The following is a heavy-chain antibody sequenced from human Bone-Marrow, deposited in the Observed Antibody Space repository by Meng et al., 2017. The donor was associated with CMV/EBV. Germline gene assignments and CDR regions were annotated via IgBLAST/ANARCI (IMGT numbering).Heavy chain of an antibody. CDR2: ISAYSGNT. Sequence: ASVKVSCKGSGYTFSNYGFSWVRQAPGQGPEWMGWISAYSGNTNYAQKFQGRLTLTTDVSTSTAYMELRGLRFDDTAVYYCARDYVVRKVYSAYWGQGTLVTVSS. V-gene: IGHV1-18*01. CDR1: GYTFSNYG. CDR3: ARDYVVRKVYSAY. D-gene: IGHD3-10*01. J-gene: IGHJ4*02.